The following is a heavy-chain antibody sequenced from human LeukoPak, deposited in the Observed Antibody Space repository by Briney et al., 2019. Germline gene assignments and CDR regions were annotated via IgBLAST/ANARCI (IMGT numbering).Heavy chain of an antibody. CDR3: ARGGWLQTHFDY. CDR1: GGSISSYY. J-gene: IGHJ4*02. D-gene: IGHD5-24*01. V-gene: IGHV4-59*01. Sequence: TSETLSLTCTVSGGSISSYYWSWIRQPPGKGLEWIGYIYYSGSTNYNPSLESRVTISVDTSKNQFSLKLSSVTAADTAVYYCARGGWLQTHFDYWGQGTLVTVSS. CDR2: IYYSGST.